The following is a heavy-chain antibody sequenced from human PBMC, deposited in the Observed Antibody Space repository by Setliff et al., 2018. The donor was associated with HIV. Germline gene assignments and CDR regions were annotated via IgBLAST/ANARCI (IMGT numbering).Heavy chain of an antibody. CDR3: ARVFPPIRGAPFGVPPGVFDI. D-gene: IGHD2-8*01. Sequence: PSETLSLTCAVYGGSFSGYYWSWIRQPPGKGLEWIGEINHSGSTNYNPSLRSRVTLSVDTSKNQFSLKLSSVTAADTAVYYCARVFPPIRGAPFGVPPGVFDIWGQGSMVTVSS. V-gene: IGHV4-34*01. CDR1: GGSFSGYY. J-gene: IGHJ3*02. CDR2: INHSGST.